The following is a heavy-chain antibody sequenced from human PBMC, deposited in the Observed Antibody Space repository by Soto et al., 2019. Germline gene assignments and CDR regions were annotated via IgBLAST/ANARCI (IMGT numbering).Heavy chain of an antibody. Sequence: SVKVSCKASGGTFSSYAISWVRQAPGQGLEWMGGIIPIFGTANYAQKFQGRVTITADESTSTAYMELSSLRSEDTAVYYCARGLRGITLGGVIVPASPWGQGTLVTVSS. J-gene: IGHJ5*02. V-gene: IGHV1-69*13. CDR3: ARGLRGITLGGVIVPASP. CDR2: IIPIFGTA. D-gene: IGHD3-16*02. CDR1: GGTFSSYA.